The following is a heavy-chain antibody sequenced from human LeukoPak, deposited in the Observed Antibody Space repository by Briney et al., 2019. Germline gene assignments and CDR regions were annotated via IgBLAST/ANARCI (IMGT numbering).Heavy chain of an antibody. J-gene: IGHJ4*02. D-gene: IGHD1-14*01. CDR2: IYSSGIT. CDR3: ARRGNQFDY. V-gene: IGHV4-4*09. CDR1: GDSISSYY. Sequence: SETLSLTCTVSGDSISSYYWSWIRQPPGKGLERIGYIYSSGITNYNPSLKSRVTISTDTSKNQLSLQLTSVTAADTAVYYCARRGNQFDYWGQGTLVTVSS.